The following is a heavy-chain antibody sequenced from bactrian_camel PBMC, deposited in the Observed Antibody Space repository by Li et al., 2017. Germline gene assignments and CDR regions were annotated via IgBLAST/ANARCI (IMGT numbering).Heavy chain of an antibody. CDR2: IDRNGMT. V-gene: IGHV3S55*01. CDR1: GPTYSSYC. J-gene: IGHJ4*01. D-gene: IGHD5*01. Sequence: QVQLVESGGGSVEARGSLRLSCVASGPTYSSYCMGWFRQAPGKEREGIASIDRNGMTAYADSVKGRFTISREDGDVANTITLFLQMNDLKPEDTATYYCAVDGRGARCRVRAGWYRLGQGTQVTVS.